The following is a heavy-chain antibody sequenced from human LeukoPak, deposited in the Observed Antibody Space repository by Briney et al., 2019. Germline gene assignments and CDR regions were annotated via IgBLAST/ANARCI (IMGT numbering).Heavy chain of an antibody. V-gene: IGHV4-34*01. J-gene: IGHJ6*04. CDR2: INHSGST. CDR3: ARDVGSMVRGVNYYYGMDV. D-gene: IGHD3-10*01. Sequence: SETLSLTCAVYGGSFSGYYWSWIRQPPGKGLEWIGEINHSGSTNYNPSLKSRVTISVDTSKNQFSLKLSSVTAADTAVYYCARDVGSMVRGVNYYYGMDVWGKGTTVTVSS. CDR1: GGSFSGYY.